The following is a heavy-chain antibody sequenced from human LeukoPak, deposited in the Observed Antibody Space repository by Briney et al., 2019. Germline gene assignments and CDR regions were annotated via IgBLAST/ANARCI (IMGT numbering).Heavy chain of an antibody. CDR2: MNPNSGNT. V-gene: IGHV1-8*03. CDR1: GYTFTSYD. CDR3: ARARGRYCSSTSCYRNFDY. J-gene: IGHJ4*02. D-gene: IGHD2-2*02. Sequence: ASVKVSCKASGYTFTSYDINWVRQATGQGLEWMGWMNPNSGNTGYAQKFQGRVTITRNTSISTAYMELSSLRSEDTAVYYCARARGRYCSSTSCYRNFDYWGQGTLVTVSP.